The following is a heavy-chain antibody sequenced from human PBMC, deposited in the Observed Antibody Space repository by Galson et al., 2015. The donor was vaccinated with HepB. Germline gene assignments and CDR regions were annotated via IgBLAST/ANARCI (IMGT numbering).Heavy chain of an antibody. CDR2: IYPGDSKT. J-gene: IGHJ4*02. CDR1: GYTFTTSL. Sequence: QSGAEVKKPGESLKISCEASGYTFTTSLIGWVRQMPGKGLEWMGSIYPGDSKTRYSPSFQGQVTISVDKSINTAYLQWSSLKASDTAMYYFARQNYTSSLDYWGQGTLVTVSS. CDR3: ARQNYTSSLDY. V-gene: IGHV5-51*01. D-gene: IGHD6-6*01.